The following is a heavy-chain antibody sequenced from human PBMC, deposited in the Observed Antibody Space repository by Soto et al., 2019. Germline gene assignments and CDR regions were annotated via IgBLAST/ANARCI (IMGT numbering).Heavy chain of an antibody. Sequence: ASVKVSCKASGYTFTRYTMNWVRQAPGQRLEWMGWINPDNGNTKSSQKFQDRVIITRDTSASTAYMDLSSLRSEDTAVYYCARGIATGQPDPWGQGTLVTVSS. CDR1: GYTFTRYT. CDR3: ARGIATGQPDP. V-gene: IGHV1-3*01. D-gene: IGHD2-15*01. CDR2: INPDNGNT. J-gene: IGHJ5*02.